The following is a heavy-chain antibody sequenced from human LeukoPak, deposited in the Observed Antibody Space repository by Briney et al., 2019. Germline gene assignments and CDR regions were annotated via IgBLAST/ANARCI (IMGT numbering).Heavy chain of an antibody. V-gene: IGHV4-59*12. CDR2: IYYSGST. J-gene: IGHJ6*03. Sequence: PSETLSLTCTVSGGSISSYYWSWIRQPPGKGLEWIGYIYYSGSTNHNPSLKSRVTISVDTSKNQFSLKLCSVTAADTAVYYCAREEKDYMDVWGKGTTVTVSS. CDR3: AREEKDYMDV. CDR1: GGSISSYY.